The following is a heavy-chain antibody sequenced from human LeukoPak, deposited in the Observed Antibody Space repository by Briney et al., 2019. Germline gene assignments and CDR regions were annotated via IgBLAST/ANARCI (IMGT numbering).Heavy chain of an antibody. Sequence: GGSLRLSCAASGFTFSSYGMHWVRQAPGKGLEWVAFIRYDGSNKYYADSVKGRFTISRDNSKNTVYLQMNSLRAEDTAVYYCASLTYSSSSLPLDWGQGTLVTVSS. CDR3: ASLTYSSSSLPLD. J-gene: IGHJ4*02. CDR1: GFTFSSYG. V-gene: IGHV3-30*02. D-gene: IGHD6-6*01. CDR2: IRYDGSNK.